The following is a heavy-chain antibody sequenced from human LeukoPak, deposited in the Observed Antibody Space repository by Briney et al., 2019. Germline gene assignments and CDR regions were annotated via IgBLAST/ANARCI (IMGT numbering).Heavy chain of an antibody. CDR3: ARRERNYDYLWGSFDY. D-gene: IGHD3-16*01. CDR1: GFSFSTSGVG. J-gene: IGHJ4*02. CDR2: IYWNDDK. Sequence: SGPTLVNPTQTLTLTCTFSGFSFSTSGVGVGWIRQPPGKALEWLALIYWNDDKRYSPSLKSRLTITKDTSKNQVVLTMTNMDPVDTATYYCARRERNYDYLWGSFDYWGQGTLVTVSS. V-gene: IGHV2-5*01.